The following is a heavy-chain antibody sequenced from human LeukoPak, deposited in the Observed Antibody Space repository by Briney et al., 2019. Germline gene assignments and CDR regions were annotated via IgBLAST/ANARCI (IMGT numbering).Heavy chain of an antibody. D-gene: IGHD4-11*01. Sequence: GGSLRLSCAASGFTFSSYGMHWVRQAPGKGLDWVAVIWYDGSNKYYADSVKGRFTISRDNSKNTLYLQMNSLRAEDTAVYYCAKEDYSNLSFDYWGQGTLVTVSS. J-gene: IGHJ4*02. CDR1: GFTFSSYG. CDR2: IWYDGSNK. V-gene: IGHV3-33*06. CDR3: AKEDYSNLSFDY.